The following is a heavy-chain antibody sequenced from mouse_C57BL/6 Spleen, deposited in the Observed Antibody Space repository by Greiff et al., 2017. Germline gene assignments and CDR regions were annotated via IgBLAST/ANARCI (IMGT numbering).Heavy chain of an antibody. V-gene: IGHV1-54*01. CDR2: INPGSGGT. CDR1: GYAFTNYL. CDR3: ARRTTERAMDY. J-gene: IGHJ4*01. Sequence: QVQLQQSGAELVRPGTSVKVSCKASGYAFTNYLIEWVKQRPGQGLEWIGVINPGSGGTNYNEKFKGKATLTADKSSSTAYMQLSSLTSEDSAVYFCARRTTERAMDYWGQGTSVTVSS.